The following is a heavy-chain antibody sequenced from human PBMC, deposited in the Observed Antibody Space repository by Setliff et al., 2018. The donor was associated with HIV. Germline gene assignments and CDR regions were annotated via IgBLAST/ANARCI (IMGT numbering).Heavy chain of an antibody. D-gene: IGHD2-2*01. V-gene: IGHV7-4-1*02. Sequence: ASVKVSCKASGYTFTSYAMNWVRQAPGQGLEWMGWINTKTGNPTYAQGFTGRFVLSSDTSVSTAYLQISSLKAEDTAVYYCARGNVVAPAAMPGDIWGQGTMVTVSS. CDR1: GYTFTSYA. J-gene: IGHJ3*02. CDR2: INTKTGNP. CDR3: ARGNVVAPAAMPGDI.